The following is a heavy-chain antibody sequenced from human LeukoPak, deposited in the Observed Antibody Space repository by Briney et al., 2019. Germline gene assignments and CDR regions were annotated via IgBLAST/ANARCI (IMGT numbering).Heavy chain of an antibody. CDR2: ISSSSSYI. CDR1: GFTFSSYS. Sequence: PGGSLRLSCAASGFTFSSYSMNWVRQAPGKRLEWVSSISSSSSYIYYADSVKGRFTISRDNAKNSLYLQMNSLRAEDTAVYYCARDDRKQQLAPGVGYWGQGTLVTVSS. CDR3: ARDDRKQQLAPGVGY. V-gene: IGHV3-21*01. J-gene: IGHJ4*02. D-gene: IGHD6-13*01.